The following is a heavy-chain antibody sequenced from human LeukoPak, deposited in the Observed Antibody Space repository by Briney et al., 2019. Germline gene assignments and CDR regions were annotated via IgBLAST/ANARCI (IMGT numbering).Heavy chain of an antibody. V-gene: IGHV3-43*02. CDR3: AKDESGYYNWYDP. Sequence: GGSLRLSCAASGFTFDDYAMYWVRQAPGKGLGWVSLISGDGGSTYYADSVKGRFTISRDNSKNSLYMQMNSLRTEDTALYDCAKDESGYYNWYDPWGQGTLVTVSS. CDR2: ISGDGGST. CDR1: GFTFDDYA. D-gene: IGHD3-3*01. J-gene: IGHJ5*02.